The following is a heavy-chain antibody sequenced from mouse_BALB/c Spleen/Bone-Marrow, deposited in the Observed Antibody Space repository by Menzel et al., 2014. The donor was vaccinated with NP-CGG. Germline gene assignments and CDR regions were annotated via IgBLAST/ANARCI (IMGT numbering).Heavy chain of an antibody. CDR3: AREVRAPWYAMDY. D-gene: IGHD2-14*01. V-gene: IGHV1-67*01. CDR2: ISTYNGNT. J-gene: IGHJ4*01. Sequence: VKLVESGPEVVRPGVSVKISCKGSGYTFTDYAMHWVKQSHAKSLEWIGVISTYNGNTNYNQKFKGKATMTVDKSSSTAYMELARLTSEDSAIYYCAREVRAPWYAMDYWGQGTPVTVSS. CDR1: GYTFTDYA.